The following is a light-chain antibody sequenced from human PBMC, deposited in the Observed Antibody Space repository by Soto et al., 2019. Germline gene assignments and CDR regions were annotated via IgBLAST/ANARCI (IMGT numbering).Light chain of an antibody. Sequence: DLQMTQSPSSLSASVGDRVTITCRASQSISSYLNWYQQKPGKAPKLLIYAASSLQSGVPSRFSGSGSETDFTLNISSLQPEDFATYYCQQSYSTPLTFGGGTKVEIK. CDR3: QQSYSTPLT. CDR1: QSISSY. CDR2: AAS. J-gene: IGKJ4*01. V-gene: IGKV1-39*01.